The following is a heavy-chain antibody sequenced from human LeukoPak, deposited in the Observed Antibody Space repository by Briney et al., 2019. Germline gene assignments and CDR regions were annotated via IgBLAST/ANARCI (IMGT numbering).Heavy chain of an antibody. Sequence: VSGPTLVKPTQTLTLTCTFSGFSLTSNGVGVGWMRQPPGKALEGLALIYRDDEKRYSPSLRTRLTITKDTSKSQVVLTLTNMDPVDTATYYCAHLYFYNSGGYSRAFDYWGQGTLVTVSS. D-gene: IGHD3-22*01. CDR1: GFSLTSNGVG. J-gene: IGHJ4*02. CDR3: AHLYFYNSGGYSRAFDY. V-gene: IGHV2-5*02. CDR2: IYRDDEK.